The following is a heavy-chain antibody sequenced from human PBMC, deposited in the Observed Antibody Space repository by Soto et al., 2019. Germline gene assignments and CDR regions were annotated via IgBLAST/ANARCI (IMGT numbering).Heavy chain of an antibody. V-gene: IGHV3-30*18. Sequence: QVQLVESGGGVVQPGRSLRLSCAASGLNFSSHGMHWVRQAPGKGLEWVAVIPYDGNDKYYADSVKGRFTISRENSKNTLYLHMSSLRAEDTAVYYCAKGYSSSWNYFDYWGQGTVVTVSS. CDR1: GLNFSSHG. D-gene: IGHD6-13*01. CDR2: IPYDGNDK. J-gene: IGHJ4*02. CDR3: AKGYSSSWNYFDY.